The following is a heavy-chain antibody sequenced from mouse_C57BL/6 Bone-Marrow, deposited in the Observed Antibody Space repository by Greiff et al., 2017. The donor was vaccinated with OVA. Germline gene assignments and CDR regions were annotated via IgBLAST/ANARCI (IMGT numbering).Heavy chain of an antibody. CDR3: AVYYDYDDGDYYAMDY. CDR1: GYTFTGYW. Sequence: VQLVESGAELMKPGASVKLSCKATGYTFTGYWIEWVKQRPGHGLEWIGEILPGSGSTNYNEKFKGKATFTADTSSNTAYMQLSSLTTEDSAIYYGAVYYDYDDGDYYAMDYWGQGTSVTVSS. J-gene: IGHJ4*01. CDR2: ILPGSGST. D-gene: IGHD2-4*01. V-gene: IGHV1-9*01.